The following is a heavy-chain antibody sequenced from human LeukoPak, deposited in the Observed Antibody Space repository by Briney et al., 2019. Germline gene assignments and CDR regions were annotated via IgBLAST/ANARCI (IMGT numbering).Heavy chain of an antibody. Sequence: SETLSLTCTVSGASINSSGYYWGWIRQPPGKGLEWIGSHYYSGSTYYNPSLKSRVTISVDTSKNQFSLKLSSVTAADTAVYYCARTQRITMVRGVIPFDYWGQGTLVTVSS. CDR1: GASINSSGYY. D-gene: IGHD3-10*01. CDR2: HYYSGST. CDR3: ARTQRITMVRGVIPFDY. J-gene: IGHJ4*02. V-gene: IGHV4-39*07.